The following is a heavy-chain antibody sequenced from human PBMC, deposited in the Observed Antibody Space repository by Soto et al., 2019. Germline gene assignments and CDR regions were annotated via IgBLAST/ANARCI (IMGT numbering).Heavy chain of an antibody. D-gene: IGHD7-27*01. Sequence: QVQLQESGPGLVKPSETLSLTCSVSGGSIISHYWSWIRQPPAKGLEWIGYIHYTGSTYYHPALKSRLTISVAASNHHASLKLSCGTAADPAVYSCASGGGSWGCWGRGTLVTVSS. CDR1: GGSIISHY. V-gene: IGHV4-59*11. CDR2: IHYTGST. J-gene: IGHJ4*02. CDR3: ASGGGSWGC.